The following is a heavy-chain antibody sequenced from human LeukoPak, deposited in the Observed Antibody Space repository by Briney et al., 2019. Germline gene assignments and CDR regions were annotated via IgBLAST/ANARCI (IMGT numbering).Heavy chain of an antibody. V-gene: IGHV1-2*02. CDR2: INPNSGGT. CDR3: ARVHYGDYGGFDP. Sequence: ASVKVSCKASGYTFTGYYMHWVRQAPGQGLEWMGWINPNSGGTNYAQKFQGRVTMTRDTSISTAYMELSRLRSDDTAVYYCARVHYGDYGGFDPWGQGTLVTVSS. CDR1: GYTFTGYY. D-gene: IGHD4-17*01. J-gene: IGHJ5*02.